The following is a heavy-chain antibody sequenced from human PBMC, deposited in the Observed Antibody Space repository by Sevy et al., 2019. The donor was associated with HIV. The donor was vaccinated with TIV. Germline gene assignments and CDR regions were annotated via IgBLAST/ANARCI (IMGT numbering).Heavy chain of an antibody. CDR1: GFTFDDYA. CDR2: IYWNSGSI. V-gene: IGHV3-9*01. D-gene: IGHD4-17*01. J-gene: IGHJ3*02. Sequence: GGSLRLSCAASGFTFDDYAMHWVRQAPGKGLEWVAGIYWNSGSIGYADSVKGRFTISRDNAKNSLYLQMNSLRAEDTAFCYCAKDTSPTEYYDAFDIWGQGTMVTVSS. CDR3: AKDTSPTEYYDAFDI.